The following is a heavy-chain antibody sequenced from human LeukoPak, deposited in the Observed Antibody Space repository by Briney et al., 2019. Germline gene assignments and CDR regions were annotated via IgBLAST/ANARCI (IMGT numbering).Heavy chain of an antibody. V-gene: IGHV4-59*01. Sequence: PSETLSLTCTVSGGSISSYYWSWIRQPPGKGLEWIGYIYYSGTSNYNPSLKSRVTMSLDTSRNQFSLRLSSVTDADTAIYYCARGSRRELEFNYWGQGTLVTVSS. CDR2: IYYSGTS. D-gene: IGHD3-10*01. CDR1: GGSISSYY. J-gene: IGHJ4*02. CDR3: ARGSRRELEFNY.